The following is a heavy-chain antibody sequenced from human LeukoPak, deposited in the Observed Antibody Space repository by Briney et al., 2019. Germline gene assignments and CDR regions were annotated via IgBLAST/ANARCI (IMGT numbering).Heavy chain of an antibody. J-gene: IGHJ4*02. V-gene: IGHV3-30-3*01. Sequence: GGSLRLSCAASGFTFDDYAMHWVRQAPGKGLEWVAVISYDGSNKYYADSVKGRFTISRDNSKNTLYLQMNSLRAEDTAVYYCARGNAPSYYYDSSGILRERFGYWGQGTLVTVSS. D-gene: IGHD3-22*01. CDR1: GFTFDDYA. CDR3: ARGNAPSYYYDSSGILRERFGY. CDR2: ISYDGSNK.